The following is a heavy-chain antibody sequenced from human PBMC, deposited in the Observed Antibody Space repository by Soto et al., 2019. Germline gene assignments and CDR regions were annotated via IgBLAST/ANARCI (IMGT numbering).Heavy chain of an antibody. CDR1: GYSFSSYW. CDR2: IYPGDSDT. CDR3: ERLGRSGWSRKLPDY. Sequence: GESLKISCKGSGYSFSSYWIGWVRQMPGKGLEWMGIIYPGDSDTKYSPSFQGQVTISADKSISTAYLQWSSLKASDTAMYYCERLGRSGWSRKLPDYWGQGTLVTVSS. J-gene: IGHJ4*02. V-gene: IGHV5-51*01. D-gene: IGHD6-19*01.